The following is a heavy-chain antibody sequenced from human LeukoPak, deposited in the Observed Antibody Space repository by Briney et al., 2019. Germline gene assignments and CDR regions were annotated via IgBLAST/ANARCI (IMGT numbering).Heavy chain of an antibody. V-gene: IGHV4-59*01. D-gene: IGHD6-25*01. Sequence: SETLSLTCTVSGGSISSYYWNWIRQPPGKGLEWIGYIYYSGSTNYNPSLKSRVTISVDTSKNQFSLKLSSVTAADTAVYYCARVGGVYNWFDPWGQGTLVTVSS. CDR2: IYYSGST. CDR1: GGSISSYY. J-gene: IGHJ5*02. CDR3: ARVGGVYNWFDP.